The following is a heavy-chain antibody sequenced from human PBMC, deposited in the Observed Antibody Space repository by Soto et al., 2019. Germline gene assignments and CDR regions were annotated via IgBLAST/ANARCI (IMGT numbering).Heavy chain of an antibody. Sequence: VVSLRLSWAASGCTCSSYAMSWVRQAPGKGLEWVSAISGSGGSTYYADSVKGRFTISRDNSKNTLYLQMNSLRAEDTAVYYCAKDHYYDSSGYPDYWGQGTLVTVSS. V-gene: IGHV3-23*01. CDR1: GCTCSSYA. CDR2: ISGSGGST. J-gene: IGHJ4*02. CDR3: AKDHYYDSSGYPDY. D-gene: IGHD3-22*01.